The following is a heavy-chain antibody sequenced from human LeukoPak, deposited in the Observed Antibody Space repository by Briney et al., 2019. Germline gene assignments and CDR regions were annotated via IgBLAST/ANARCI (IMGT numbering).Heavy chain of an antibody. Sequence: GGSLRLSCAASGFTFSSYAMSWVRQAPGKGLEWVSAISGSGGSTYYTDSVKGRFTISRDNSKNTLWLQMNSLRAEDTAVYYCARESNNYYSGMDVWGQGTTVTVSS. J-gene: IGHJ6*02. CDR1: GFTFSSYA. V-gene: IGHV3-23*01. CDR3: ARESNNYYSGMDV. CDR2: ISGSGGST.